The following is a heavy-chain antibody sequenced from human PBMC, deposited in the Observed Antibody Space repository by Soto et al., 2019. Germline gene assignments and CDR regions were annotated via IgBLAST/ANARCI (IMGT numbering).Heavy chain of an antibody. CDR1: GGSISSYY. V-gene: IGHV4-59*01. CDR3: ARGRGAYCGGDCYSYYYYGMDV. CDR2: IYYSGST. D-gene: IGHD2-21*02. J-gene: IGHJ6*02. Sequence: QVQLQESGPGLVKPSETLSLTCTVSGGSISSYYWSWIRQPPGKGLEWIGYIYYSGSTNYNPSLKSRVTISVDTSKIQFSLKLSSVTAADTAVYYCARGRGAYCGGDCYSYYYYGMDVWGQGTTVTVSS.